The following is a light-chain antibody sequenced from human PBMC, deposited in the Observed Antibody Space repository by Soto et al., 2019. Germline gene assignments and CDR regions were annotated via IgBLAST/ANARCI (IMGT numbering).Light chain of an antibody. Sequence: EIVLTQSPGTLSLSPGERATLSCRASRSVSSSYLAWYQQKPGQAPRLLIYGASSRATGIPARFSGSGSGTEFTLTISSLDPEDFAVYYCQQRSNRPLTFGQGTRLEIK. J-gene: IGKJ5*01. V-gene: IGKV3D-20*02. CDR1: RSVSSSY. CDR2: GAS. CDR3: QQRSNRPLT.